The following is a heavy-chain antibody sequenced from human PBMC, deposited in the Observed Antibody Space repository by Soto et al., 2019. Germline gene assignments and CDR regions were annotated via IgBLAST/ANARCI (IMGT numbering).Heavy chain of an antibody. CDR1: GGSINNYY. CDR2: IYDSGST. D-gene: IGHD5-18*01. J-gene: IGHJ5*02. Sequence: ASETLSLTCTVSGGSINNYYWSWIRQPPGNGLEWIGYIYDSGSTNYNPSLKSRVTMSVDTSKNQFSLNLSSVTAADTAVYYCAREHGFSYGLNYFDPWGQGTLVTVS. V-gene: IGHV4-59*01. CDR3: AREHGFSYGLNYFDP.